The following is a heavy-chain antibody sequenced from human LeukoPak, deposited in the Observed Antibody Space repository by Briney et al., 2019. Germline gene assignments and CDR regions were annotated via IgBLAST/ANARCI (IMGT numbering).Heavy chain of an antibody. CDR2: ISSRSTNI. CDR3: ARVEFSSSYEDY. Sequence: GGSLRLSRAASGFTFNSYSMNWVRQAPGKGLQWVSHISSRSTNIYYADSVKGRFTVSRDTAQNSMYLQMNSLRAEDTAVYYCARVEFSSSYEDYWGQGTLVTVSS. J-gene: IGHJ4*02. D-gene: IGHD6-13*01. V-gene: IGHV3-48*04. CDR1: GFTFNSYS.